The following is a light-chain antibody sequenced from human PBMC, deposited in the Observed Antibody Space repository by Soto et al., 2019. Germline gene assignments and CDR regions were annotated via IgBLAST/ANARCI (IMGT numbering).Light chain of an antibody. J-gene: IGKJ4*01. V-gene: IGKV3-20*01. Sequence: EIVLTQSPGTLPLSPGERATLSCRASQSVSSSYLGWYQQKPGQAPRLLIFGASSRATGIPDRFSGSGSGTDFTLTISRLEPEDFAVYYCQQYGSSPLAFGGGTKVDIK. CDR3: QQYGSSPLA. CDR2: GAS. CDR1: QSVSSSY.